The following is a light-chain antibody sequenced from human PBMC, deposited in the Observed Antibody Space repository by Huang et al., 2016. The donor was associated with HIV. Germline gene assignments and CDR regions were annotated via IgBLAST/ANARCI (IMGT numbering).Light chain of an antibody. CDR1: QNITKF. CDR2: SAS. CDR3: QQSYIVPFT. J-gene: IGKJ3*01. Sequence: DIQMTQSPISLPGSVGARVTLTCRTSQNITKFLNWYQHKPGKAPRLLIYSASRLQSGVPSRFSGSGSGTDFTLTINNLETEDLGSYYCQQSYIVPFTFGPGT. V-gene: IGKV1-39*01.